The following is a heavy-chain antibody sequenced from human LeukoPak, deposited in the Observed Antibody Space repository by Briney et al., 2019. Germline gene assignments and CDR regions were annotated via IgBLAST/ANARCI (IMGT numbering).Heavy chain of an antibody. Sequence: PGGSLRLSCVASGFIFSSYGMHWVRQAPGKGLEWVSFIRFDGSNKYYADSVKGRFTISRDNAKNSLFLQMNSLRAEDTAVYYCARVRNSGFRYVDSWGQGTLVTVSS. V-gene: IGHV3-30*02. J-gene: IGHJ4*02. CDR1: GFIFSSYG. D-gene: IGHD5-12*01. CDR3: ARVRNSGFRYVDS. CDR2: IRFDGSNK.